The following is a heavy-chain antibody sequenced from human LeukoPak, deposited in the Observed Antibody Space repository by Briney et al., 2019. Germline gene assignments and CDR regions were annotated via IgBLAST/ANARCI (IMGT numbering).Heavy chain of an antibody. CDR2: IIPIFGTA. CDR1: GGTFSSYA. J-gene: IGHJ5*02. V-gene: IGHV1-69*13. Sequence: SVKVSCKASGGTFSSYAISWVRQAPGQGLEWVGGIIPIFGTANYAQKFQGRVTTTADESTSTAYMELSSLRSEDTAVHYCARDREYYDILTGPFDPWGQGTLVTVSS. CDR3: ARDREYYDILTGPFDP. D-gene: IGHD3-9*01.